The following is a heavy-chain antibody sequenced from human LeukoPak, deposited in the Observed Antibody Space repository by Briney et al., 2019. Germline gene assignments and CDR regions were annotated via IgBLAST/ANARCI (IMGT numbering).Heavy chain of an antibody. CDR2: IIPNLRTV. Sequence: SVKVSCKTSGDTFSIYPISWLRQVPGQGLEWMGGIIPNLRTVDYSQKFQGRITLTADDSTSTAYMELSSLRSEDTAMYYCARARVSFFDKYSLDYWGQGTLVTVAS. J-gene: IGHJ4*02. D-gene: IGHD2-21*01. V-gene: IGHV1-69*13. CDR1: GDTFSIYP. CDR3: ARARVSFFDKYSLDY.